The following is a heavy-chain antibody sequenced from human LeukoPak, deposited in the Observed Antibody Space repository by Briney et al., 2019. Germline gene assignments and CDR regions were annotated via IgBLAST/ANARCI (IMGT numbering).Heavy chain of an antibody. CDR3: ARDRVPFYSSTFKDYYLQYGLDV. Sequence: ASFTASCKASGNTLTSDYIHWVRQAPGQGLEWMGWINPNSGGTSYAQKFQGRVSVTRDTSISTAYMEVSRLRSDDTALYYCARDRVPFYSSTFKDYYLQYGLDVWGQGTTVTVSS. V-gene: IGHV1-2*02. CDR1: GNTLTSDY. J-gene: IGHJ6*02. CDR2: INPNSGGT. D-gene: IGHD6-13*01.